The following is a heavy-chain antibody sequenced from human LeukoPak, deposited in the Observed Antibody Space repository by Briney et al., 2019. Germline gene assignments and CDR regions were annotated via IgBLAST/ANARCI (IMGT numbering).Heavy chain of an antibody. V-gene: IGHV1-18*01. CDR3: ARDILSGYSRYDY. Sequence: ASVKVSCKASGYTFTSYGISWVRRAPGQGLEWMGWISAYNGNTNYAQKLQGRVTMTTDTSTSTAYMELSSLRSEDTAMYFCARDILSGYSRYDYWGQGTLVTVSS. CDR1: GYTFTSYG. D-gene: IGHD3-9*01. J-gene: IGHJ4*02. CDR2: ISAYNGNT.